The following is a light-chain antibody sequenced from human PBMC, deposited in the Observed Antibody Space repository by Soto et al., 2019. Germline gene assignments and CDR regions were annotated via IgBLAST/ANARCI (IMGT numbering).Light chain of an antibody. J-gene: IGLJ2*01. CDR1: SSDVGSYNL. CDR3: CSYAGSSTDVV. V-gene: IGLV2-23*01. Sequence: QSALTQPASVSGSPGQSITISCTGTSSDVGSYNLVSWYQQHPGKAPKLMIYEGSKRPSGVSNRFSGSKSGNTASLTISGLQAEDEADYCCCSYAGSSTDVVFGGGTKVTVL. CDR2: EGS.